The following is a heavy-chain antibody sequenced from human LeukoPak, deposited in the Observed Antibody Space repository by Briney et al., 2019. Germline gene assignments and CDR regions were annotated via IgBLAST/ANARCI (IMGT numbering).Heavy chain of an antibody. CDR1: GFTFSSYA. V-gene: IGHV3-23*01. CDR3: AKTYYDILTGPNWFDP. CDR2: ISGSGGST. Sequence: PGGSLRLSCAASGFTFSSYAMSWVRQAPGKGLEWVSAISGSGGSTYYADSVKGRFTISRDNSKNTLYLQMNSLRAEDTAVYYCAKTYYDILTGPNWFDPWGQGTLVTVSS. D-gene: IGHD3-9*01. J-gene: IGHJ5*02.